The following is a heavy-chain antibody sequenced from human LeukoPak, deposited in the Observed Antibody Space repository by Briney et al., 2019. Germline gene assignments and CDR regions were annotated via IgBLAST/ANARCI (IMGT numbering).Heavy chain of an antibody. D-gene: IGHD3-22*01. CDR1: GVSISSYY. CDR3: ARASVSGYYRPAEYFQH. CDR2: INHSGST. J-gene: IGHJ1*01. Sequence: ETLSLTCTVSGVSISSYYWSWIRQPPGKGLEWIGEINHSGSTNYNPSLKSRVTISVDTSKNQFSLKLSSVTAADTAVYYCARASVSGYYRPAEYFQHWGQGTLVTVSS. V-gene: IGHV4-34*01.